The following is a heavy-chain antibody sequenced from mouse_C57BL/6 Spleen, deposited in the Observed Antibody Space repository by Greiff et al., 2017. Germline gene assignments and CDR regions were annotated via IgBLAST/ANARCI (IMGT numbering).Heavy chain of an antibody. Sequence: QVQLQQPGAELVKPGASVKMSCKASGYTFTSYWIPWVKQRPGQGLEWIGDIYPASGSTNYNQKFKSKATLTVDTASSTAYMQLSSLTSEDSAVYYGARYTTVVATKGYAMDYWGQGTSVTVSS. CDR2: IYPASGST. D-gene: IGHD1-1*01. CDR3: ARYTTVVATKGYAMDY. V-gene: IGHV1-55*01. J-gene: IGHJ4*01. CDR1: GYTFTSYW.